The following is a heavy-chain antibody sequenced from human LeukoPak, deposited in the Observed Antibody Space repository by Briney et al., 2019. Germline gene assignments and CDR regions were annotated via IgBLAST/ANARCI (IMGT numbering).Heavy chain of an antibody. J-gene: IGHJ4*02. V-gene: IGHV3-23*01. CDR1: GCTFSSYA. CDR3: AKSPITSGSLYYSDY. D-gene: IGHD3-16*01. CDR2: ISGSGGST. Sequence: GRSLTLSCAASGCTFSSYAMSWVRQAPGKELEGFSGISGSGGSTLYADFVKGRFTISRDNSKSTLYLPINSLRAEDTAVYYCAKSPITSGSLYYSDYWGQGTLVTVSS.